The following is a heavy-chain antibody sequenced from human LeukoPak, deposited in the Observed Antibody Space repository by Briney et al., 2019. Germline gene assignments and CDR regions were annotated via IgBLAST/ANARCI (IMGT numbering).Heavy chain of an antibody. CDR3: ARSSGKRCNDY. CDR2: INHSGST. Sequence: GSLRLSCAASGFTFSNAWMSWIRQPPGKGLEWIGEINHSGSTNYNPSLKSRVTISVDTSKNQFSLKLSSVTAADTAVYYCARSSGKRCNDYWGQGTLVTVSS. J-gene: IGHJ4*02. D-gene: IGHD2-8*01. V-gene: IGHV4-34*01. CDR1: GFTFSNAW.